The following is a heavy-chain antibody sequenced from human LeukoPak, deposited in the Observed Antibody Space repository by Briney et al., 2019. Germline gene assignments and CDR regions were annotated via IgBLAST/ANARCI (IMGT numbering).Heavy chain of an antibody. CDR2: IYHSGST. CDR1: GGSISSGGYS. CDR3: ARTFYSSSWYGGRDNWFDP. V-gene: IGHV4-30-2*01. Sequence: SETLSLTCAVSGGSISSGGYSWSWIRQPPGKGLEWIGYIYHSGSTYYNPSLKSRVTISVDRSKNQFSLKLSSVTAADTAVYYCARTFYSSSWYGGRDNWFDPWGQGTLVTVSS. J-gene: IGHJ5*02. D-gene: IGHD6-13*01.